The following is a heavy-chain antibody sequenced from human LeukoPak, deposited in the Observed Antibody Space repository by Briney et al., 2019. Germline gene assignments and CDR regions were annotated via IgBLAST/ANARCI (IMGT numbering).Heavy chain of an antibody. CDR3: AKIPSAVPGRRFDY. CDR1: GSTFSSYG. CDR2: IRYDGSNK. J-gene: IGHJ4*02. D-gene: IGHD6-19*01. V-gene: IGHV3-30*02. Sequence: GGSLRLSCAASGSTFSSYGMHWVRQAPGKGLEWVAFIRYDGSNKYFADSVKGRFTISRDNSKNTLYLQMNGLRAEDTAVYYCAKIPSAVPGRRFDYWGQGTLVTVSS.